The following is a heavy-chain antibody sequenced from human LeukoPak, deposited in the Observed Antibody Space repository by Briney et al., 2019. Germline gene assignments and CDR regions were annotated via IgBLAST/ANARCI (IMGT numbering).Heavy chain of an antibody. CDR1: GGSISSYY. CDR2: IYTSGST. CDR3: ARALRDYDFWSGYNY. D-gene: IGHD3-3*01. V-gene: IGHV4-4*08. Sequence: PSETLSLTCTVSGGSISSYYWSWIRQPPGKGLEWIGRIYTSGSTNYNPSLKSRVTISVDTSKNQFSLKLSSVTAADTAVYYCARALRDYDFWSGYNYWGQGTLVTVSS. J-gene: IGHJ4*02.